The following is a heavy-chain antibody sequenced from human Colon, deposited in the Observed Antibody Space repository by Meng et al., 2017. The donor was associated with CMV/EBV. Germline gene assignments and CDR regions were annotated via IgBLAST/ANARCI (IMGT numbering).Heavy chain of an antibody. Sequence: SETLSLTCNVSGGSISTGDYYWSWIRQPPGKGLEWIGYIYYSRSTYSNPSLKSRVFISMDTSKNQFSLKVNSVTAADTAVYYCARGYCPNGICSLGYWGQGALVTVSS. D-gene: IGHD2-8*01. CDR3: ARGYCPNGICSLGY. V-gene: IGHV4-30-4*08. CDR1: GGSISTGDYY. J-gene: IGHJ4*02. CDR2: IYYSRST.